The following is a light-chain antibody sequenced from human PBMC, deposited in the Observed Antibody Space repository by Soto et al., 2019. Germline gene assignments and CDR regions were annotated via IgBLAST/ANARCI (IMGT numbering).Light chain of an antibody. Sequence: QSARTQPPSVSGAPGQRVTISCTGSSPNIGAGYDVHWYQQLPGTAPKLLIYGNSNRPSGFPDRFSGSKSGTSASLAITGLQAEDDSDYYCQSYDSSLSGFYVFGTMTEVTDL. CDR3: QSYDSSLSGFYV. CDR2: GNS. J-gene: IGLJ1*01. V-gene: IGLV1-40*01. CDR1: SPNIGAGYD.